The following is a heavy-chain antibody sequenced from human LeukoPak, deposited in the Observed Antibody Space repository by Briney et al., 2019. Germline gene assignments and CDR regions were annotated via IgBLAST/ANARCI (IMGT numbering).Heavy chain of an antibody. CDR3: ARVYVGGATGQFDS. CDR2: INPSGGST. J-gene: IGHJ4*02. Sequence: VASVKVSCKASGYTFTSYYMHWVRQAPGQGLEWMGIINPSGGSTSYAQKFQGRVTMTRDTSTSTTYMEVRSLRSDDTAVYYCARVYVGGATGQFDSWGQGTLVTVSS. CDR1: GYTFTSYY. D-gene: IGHD1-26*01. V-gene: IGHV1-46*01.